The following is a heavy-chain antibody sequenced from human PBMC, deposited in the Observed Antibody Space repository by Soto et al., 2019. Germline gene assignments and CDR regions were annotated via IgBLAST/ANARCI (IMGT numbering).Heavy chain of an antibody. D-gene: IGHD3-10*01. Sequence: QVQLVESGGGVVQPGRSLRLSCAASGFTFSSYGMHWVRQAPGKGLEWVAVISYDGSNKYYADSVKGRFTISRDNSKNTLYLQMNSLRAEDTAAYYCALGFDSITYDPDLRGPFDIWGQGTMVTVSS. CDR3: ALGFDSITYDPDLRGPFDI. CDR1: GFTFSSYG. CDR2: ISYDGSNK. J-gene: IGHJ3*02. V-gene: IGHV3-30*03.